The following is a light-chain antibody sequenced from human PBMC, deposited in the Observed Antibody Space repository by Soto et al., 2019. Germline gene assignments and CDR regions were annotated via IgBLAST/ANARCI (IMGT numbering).Light chain of an antibody. CDR2: DNT. CDR3: GTWDSSLSAWV. Sequence: QSVLTQPPSVSAAPGQKVTISCSGRSSNIGNNYVSWYQQLPGTAPKLLIYDNTKRPSGIPDRFSGSKSGTSATLGITGLQTGDEADYYCGTWDSSLSAWVFGVGTKRTVL. CDR1: SSNIGNNY. V-gene: IGLV1-51*01. J-gene: IGLJ3*02.